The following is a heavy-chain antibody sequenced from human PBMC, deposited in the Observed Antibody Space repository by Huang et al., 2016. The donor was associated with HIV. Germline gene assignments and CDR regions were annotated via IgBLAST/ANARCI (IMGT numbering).Heavy chain of an antibody. Sequence: QVQLVQSGAEVKKPGSSVKVSCKASGGSFRNVAIGWVRQAPGQGLEWMGGIIPTLGTANYGQKCQGRVTIIADESTSTAYMELSSLRSEDTAVYYCATVDYYDTSGPQRGYFDNWGQGTLVTVSS. D-gene: IGHD3-22*01. V-gene: IGHV1-69*01. CDR3: ATVDYYDTSGPQRGYFDN. CDR2: IIPTLGTA. CDR1: GGSFRNVA. J-gene: IGHJ4*02.